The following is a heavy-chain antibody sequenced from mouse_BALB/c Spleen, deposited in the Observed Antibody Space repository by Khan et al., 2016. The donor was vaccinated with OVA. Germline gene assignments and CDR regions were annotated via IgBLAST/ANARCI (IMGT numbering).Heavy chain of an antibody. CDR2: IWAGGST. V-gene: IGHV2-9*02. CDR1: GFSLTAYG. Sequence: QVQLKESGPGLVAPSQSLSITCTVSGFSLTAYGVHWVRQPPGKGLEWLGIIWAGGSTNYTSALMSRLSISKDNSKSPVCLKMNSLQIADTAMYYCARAWGMTTDSCDYWGQGTTLTVSS. CDR3: ARAWGMTTDSCDY. D-gene: IGHD2-4*01. J-gene: IGHJ2*01.